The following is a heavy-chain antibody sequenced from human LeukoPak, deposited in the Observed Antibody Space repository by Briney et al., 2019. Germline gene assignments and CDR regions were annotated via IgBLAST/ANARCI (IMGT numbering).Heavy chain of an antibody. CDR2: FDPEDGET. J-gene: IGHJ4*02. D-gene: IGHD2-15*01. CDR3: ATRSSGGSCCHFDY. Sequence: GASVKVSCKVSGYTLTELSMHWVRQAPGKGLEWMGGFDPEDGETIYAQKFQGRVTMTEDTSTDTAYMELSSLRSEDTAVYYCATRSSGGSCCHFDYWGQGTLVTVSS. CDR1: GYTLTELS. V-gene: IGHV1-24*01.